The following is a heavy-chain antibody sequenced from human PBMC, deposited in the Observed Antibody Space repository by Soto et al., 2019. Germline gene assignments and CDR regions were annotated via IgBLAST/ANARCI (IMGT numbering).Heavy chain of an antibody. J-gene: IGHJ4*02. Sequence: QITLTESGPTLVTPTQTLTLTCSFSGFSLTTSGVAVGWFRQPPGKAPEWLALFSWNDDKRYSPSLRSRLTVTGDSSKNQVVLTLANVDPVDSGTYYCAHRPTSTDDFYFDYWGQGTLVTVSS. CDR3: AHRPTSTDDFYFDY. D-gene: IGHD2-21*02. V-gene: IGHV2-5*01. CDR1: GFSLTTSGVA. CDR2: FSWNDDK.